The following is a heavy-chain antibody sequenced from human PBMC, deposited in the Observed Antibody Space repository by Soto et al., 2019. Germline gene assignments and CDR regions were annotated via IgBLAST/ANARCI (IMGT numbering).Heavy chain of an antibody. D-gene: IGHD3-10*01. CDR1: GYTLTELS. CDR3: APYGSGSYYFDY. J-gene: IGHJ4*02. CDR2: FDPQDGET. V-gene: IGHV1-24*01. Sequence: ASVKVSCKVSGYTLTELSMHWVRQAPGKGLEWMGGFDPQDGETIYAQKFQGRVTMTEDTSTDTAYMELSSLRSEDTAVYYCAPYGSGSYYFDYWGQGTLVTVSS.